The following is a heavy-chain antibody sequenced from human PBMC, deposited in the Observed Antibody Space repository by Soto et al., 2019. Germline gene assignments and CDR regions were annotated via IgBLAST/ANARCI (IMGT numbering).Heavy chain of an antibody. V-gene: IGHV3-15*01. Sequence: EVQLVESGGGLVKPGESLRLSCAASGFTFSNAWMNWVRQAPGKGLEWVGLIKSKTDGGTIDYPAPVKGRFIISRDDSRHTLYLQMNSLKTEDTAVDYCTTAHPRGPDYWGQGPLVTVSS. CDR1: GFTFSNAW. D-gene: IGHD5-12*01. CDR3: TTAHPRGPDY. J-gene: IGHJ4*02. CDR2: IKSKTDGGTI.